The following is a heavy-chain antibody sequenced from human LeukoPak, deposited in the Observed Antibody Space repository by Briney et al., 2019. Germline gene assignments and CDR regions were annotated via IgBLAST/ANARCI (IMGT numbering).Heavy chain of an antibody. J-gene: IGHJ5*02. CDR2: IYYSGST. Sequence: SETLSLTCTVSGGSISSYYWSWIRQPPGKGLEWIGYIYYSGSTNYNPSLKSRVTISVDTSKNQFSLKLSSVTAADTAVYYCARDNWNDGGDWFDPWGQGTLVTVSS. CDR1: GGSISSYY. D-gene: IGHD1-1*01. V-gene: IGHV4-59*12. CDR3: ARDNWNDGGDWFDP.